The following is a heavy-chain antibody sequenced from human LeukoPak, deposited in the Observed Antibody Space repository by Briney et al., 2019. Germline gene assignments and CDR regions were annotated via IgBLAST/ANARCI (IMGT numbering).Heavy chain of an antibody. CDR1: GFTFDDYA. CDR2: ISWNSGSI. Sequence: PGRSLRLSCAASGFTFDDYAMHWVRQAPGKGLEWVSGISWNSGSIGYADSVKGRFTISRDNAKNSLYLQMNSLRAEDTALYYCAKDSSYRALGIWGQGTMVTVSS. D-gene: IGHD3-16*02. J-gene: IGHJ3*02. V-gene: IGHV3-9*01. CDR3: AKDSSYRALGI.